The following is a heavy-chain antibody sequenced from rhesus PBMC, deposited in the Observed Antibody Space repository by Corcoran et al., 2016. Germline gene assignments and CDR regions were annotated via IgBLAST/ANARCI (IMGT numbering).Heavy chain of an antibody. V-gene: IGHV4-160*01. CDR1: GGSISSNY. CDR2: IYGSFGIT. Sequence: QVQLQESGPGLVKPSETLSLTCAVSGGSISSNYWSWIRQPPGKGLEWIGYIYGSFGITYFNPSLKSRVTISTDTSKNQFSLKLSSVTAADTAVYYCARPYNFWTGSQSGYFDYWGQGVLVTVSS. J-gene: IGHJ4*01. CDR3: ARPYNFWTGSQSGYFDY. D-gene: IGHD3-3*01.